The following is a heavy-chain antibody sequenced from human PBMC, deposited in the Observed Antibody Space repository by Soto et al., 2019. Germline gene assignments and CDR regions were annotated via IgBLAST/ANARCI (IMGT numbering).Heavy chain of an antibody. CDR1: GGSISSTNW. Sequence: QVQLQESGPGLVKPSGTLSLTCAVSGGSISSTNWWNWVRQPPGKGLEWIGEIDHSGSTNYNPSLNSXXTXSXXKPKNQCSLKLSSVTAADTAVYYCVRDSGNGWRDYWGQGTLVTVSS. D-gene: IGHD6-19*01. CDR2: IDHSGST. J-gene: IGHJ4*02. V-gene: IGHV4-4*02. CDR3: VRDSGNGWRDY.